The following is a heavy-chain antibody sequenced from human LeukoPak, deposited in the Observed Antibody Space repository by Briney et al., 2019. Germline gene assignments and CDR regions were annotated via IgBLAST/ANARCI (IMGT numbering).Heavy chain of an antibody. CDR1: GGSFSGYY. CDR2: INHSGST. CDR3: ARGDYYGSGSYGGLDY. D-gene: IGHD3-10*01. V-gene: IGHV4-34*01. J-gene: IGHJ4*02. Sequence: PSETLSLTCAVYGGSFSGYYWSWIRQPPGKGLEWVGEINHSGSTNYNPSLKSRVTISVDTSKNQFSLKLSSVTAADTAVYYCARGDYYGSGSYGGLDYWGQGTLVTVSS.